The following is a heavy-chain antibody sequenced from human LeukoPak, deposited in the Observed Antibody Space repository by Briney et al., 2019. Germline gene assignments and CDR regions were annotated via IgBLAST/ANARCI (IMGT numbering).Heavy chain of an antibody. D-gene: IGHD3-22*01. CDR3: ARHLYYYDSSGYLNGPYYYYYMDV. V-gene: IGHV4-39*01. CDR2: IYYSGST. CDR1: GGSISSSSYY. Sequence: PSETLSLTCTVSGGSISSSSYYWGWIRQPPGKGLEWIGSIYYSGSTYYNPSLKSRVTISVDTSKNQFSLKLSSVTAADTAVYYCARHLYYYDSSGYLNGPYYYYYMDVWGKGTTVTISS. J-gene: IGHJ6*03.